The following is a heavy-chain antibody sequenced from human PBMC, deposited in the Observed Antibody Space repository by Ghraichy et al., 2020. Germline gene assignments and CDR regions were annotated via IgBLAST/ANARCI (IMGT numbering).Heavy chain of an antibody. D-gene: IGHD2-2*02. V-gene: IGHV4-39*01. Sequence: SETLSLSCTVSGGSISTNSYYWGWIRQPPGKGLEWIGSIYYSGSTYYNPSLESRVTISVDTSKNHFSLKLTSVTAADTAVYYCARQSPTSCYNCGWFDPWGQGTLVTVSS. J-gene: IGHJ5*02. CDR2: IYYSGST. CDR3: ARQSPTSCYNCGWFDP. CDR1: GGSISTNSYY.